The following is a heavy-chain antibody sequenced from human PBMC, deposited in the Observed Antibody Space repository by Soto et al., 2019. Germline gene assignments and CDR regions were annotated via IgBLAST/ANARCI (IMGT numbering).Heavy chain of an antibody. CDR3: AREFRGDTWGFGELFYYYYYMDV. CDR2: ISSSSSTI. J-gene: IGHJ6*03. Sequence: GGSLRLSCAASGFTFSSYSMNWVRQAPGKGLEWVSYISSSSSTIYYADSVKGRFTISRDNAKNSLYLQMNSLRAEDTAVYYCAREFRGDTWGFGELFYYYYYMDVWGKGTTVTVSS. V-gene: IGHV3-48*01. D-gene: IGHD3-10*01. CDR1: GFTFSSYS.